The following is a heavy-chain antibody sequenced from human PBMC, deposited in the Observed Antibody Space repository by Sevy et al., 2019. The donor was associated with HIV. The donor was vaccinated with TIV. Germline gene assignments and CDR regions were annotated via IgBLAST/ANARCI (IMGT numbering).Heavy chain of an antibody. CDR1: GFTFSTYA. Sequence: GGSLRLSCAASGFTFSTYAMSWIRQTPGKGLEWVSAISDNAGKTYYADSVKGRFTISRDNAKNSLYLQMNSLRAEDTAVYYCASEGRDGYNLDLFAFDIWGQGTMVTVSS. CDR2: ISDNAGKT. V-gene: IGHV3-23*01. CDR3: ASEGRDGYNLDLFAFDI. J-gene: IGHJ3*02. D-gene: IGHD5-12*01.